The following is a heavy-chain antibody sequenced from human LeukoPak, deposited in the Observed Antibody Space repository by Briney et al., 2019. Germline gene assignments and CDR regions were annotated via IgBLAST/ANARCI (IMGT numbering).Heavy chain of an antibody. J-gene: IGHJ3*02. CDR1: GFTFSSYG. V-gene: IGHV3-23*01. CDR2: ISGSGGST. CDR3: AKGLITMIVVVITGGAFDI. Sequence: GGSLRLSCAASGFTFSSYGMSWVRQAPGKGLEWVSAISGSGGSTYYADSVKGRFTISRDNSKNTLYLQMNSLRAEDTAVYYCAKGLITMIVVVITGGAFDIWGQGTMVTVSS. D-gene: IGHD3-22*01.